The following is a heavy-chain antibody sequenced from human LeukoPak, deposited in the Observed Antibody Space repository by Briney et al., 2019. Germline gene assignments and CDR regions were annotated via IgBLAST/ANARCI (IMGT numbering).Heavy chain of an antibody. CDR1: GGSISRAGNY. D-gene: IGHD4-17*01. Sequence: ASETLSLTSTVSGGSISRAGNYWSWIRQHPGKGLEWIGCLYSNGSTYYNPSLKSRVTISVDTSKNQFSLRLRSVTAADTAVYYSARGGTYGWFDPWGQGTLVTVSS. J-gene: IGHJ5*02. CDR2: LYSNGST. V-gene: IGHV4-31*03. CDR3: ARGGTYGWFDP.